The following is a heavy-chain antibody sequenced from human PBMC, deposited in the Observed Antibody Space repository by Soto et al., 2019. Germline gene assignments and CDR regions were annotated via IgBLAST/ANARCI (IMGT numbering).Heavy chain of an antibody. D-gene: IGHD2-15*01. CDR1: GYTFTTYW. CDR3: ARGMTPDAFDI. V-gene: IGHV5-51*01. J-gene: IGHJ3*02. Sequence: PGESLKISCKGSGYTFTTYWIGWVRQTPGKGLEWVGIIYPADSDTRYSPSFRGQVTLSADKSINTAYLQWSSLKASDTAMYYCARGMTPDAFDIWGQGTLVTVSS. CDR2: IYPADSDT.